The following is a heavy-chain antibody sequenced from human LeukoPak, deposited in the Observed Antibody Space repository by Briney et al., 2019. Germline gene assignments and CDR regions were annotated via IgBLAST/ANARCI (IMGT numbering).Heavy chain of an antibody. Sequence: PGGSLRLSCAASGFTFSSYAMSWVRQAPGKGLEWVSAISGSGGSTYYADSVKGRFTISRDNSKNTLYLQMNSLRAEDTAVYYCAKGSTPMIVVVTKGYYFDYQGYYFDYWGQGTLVTVSS. CDR2: ISGSGGST. CDR3: AKGSTPMIVVVTKGYYFDYQGYYFDY. J-gene: IGHJ4*02. CDR1: GFTFSSYA. D-gene: IGHD3-22*01. V-gene: IGHV3-23*01.